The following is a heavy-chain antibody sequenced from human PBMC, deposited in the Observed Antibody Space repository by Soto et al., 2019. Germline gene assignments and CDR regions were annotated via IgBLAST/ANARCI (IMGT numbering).Heavy chain of an antibody. Sequence: SETLSLTCNMSGDSYSISTYSWSWIRQPPGKALQWIGFIYQSGVTSYNPSLASRVSISLDRSNNQCSLKLKSVTAADTAVYFCAGMPYTSGLRFDPWGPGTLVTVSS. V-gene: IGHV4-30-2*01. D-gene: IGHD6-19*01. CDR2: IYQSGVT. CDR3: AGMPYTSGLRFDP. CDR1: GDSYSISTYS. J-gene: IGHJ5*02.